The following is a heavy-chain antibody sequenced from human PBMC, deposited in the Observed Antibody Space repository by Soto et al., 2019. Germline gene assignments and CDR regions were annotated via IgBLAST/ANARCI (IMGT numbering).Heavy chain of an antibody. V-gene: IGHV3-33*01. Sequence: PGGSLRLSCAASGFTFSSYGMHWVRQAPGKGLEWVAVIWYDGSNRYYADSVKGRFTISRDNSKNTLYLQMNSLRAEDTAVYYCARDAFYKGGGGTDYWGQGTLVTVSS. D-gene: IGHD3-10*01. CDR3: ARDAFYKGGGGTDY. J-gene: IGHJ4*02. CDR2: IWYDGSNR. CDR1: GFTFSSYG.